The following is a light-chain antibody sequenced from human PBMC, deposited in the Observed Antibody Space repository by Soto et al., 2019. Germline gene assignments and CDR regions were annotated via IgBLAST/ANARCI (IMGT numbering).Light chain of an antibody. CDR2: DVS. CDR1: SSVVGGYSY. Sequence: QSVLTQPASVSGSPGQSIAISCTGTSSVVGGYSYVSWYQQQPGQAPKLVISDVSNRPSGVSDRFSGSKSGNTASLTISGLQTEDEADYYCASYTTSSTYVFGTGTKVTVL. CDR3: ASYTTSSTYV. J-gene: IGLJ1*01. V-gene: IGLV2-14*01.